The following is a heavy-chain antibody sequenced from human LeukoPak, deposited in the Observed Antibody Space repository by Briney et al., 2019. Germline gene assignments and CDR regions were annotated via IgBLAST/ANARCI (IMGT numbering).Heavy chain of an antibody. CDR3: RMVRGVTAYMDV. Sequence: GGSLRLSCAASGFTFSSYWMHWVRQAPGKGLVWVSRNNSDGSSTSYADSVKGRFTISRDNAKNTLYLQMNSLRAEDTAVYYCRMVRGVTAYMDVWGKGTTVTISS. V-gene: IGHV3-74*01. CDR2: NNSDGSST. J-gene: IGHJ6*03. D-gene: IGHD3-10*01. CDR1: GFTFSSYW.